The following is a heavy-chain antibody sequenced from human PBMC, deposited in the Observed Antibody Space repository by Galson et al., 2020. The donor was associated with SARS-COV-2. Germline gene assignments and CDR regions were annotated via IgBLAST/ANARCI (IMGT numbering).Heavy chain of an antibody. Sequence: SQASETLSLTCAVYGGSFSGYYWSWIRQSPGKKLECIGEIDHSGSTNYNPSLKGRVTVSVDMSNNQFSLRLNSVTAADTAVYYCAGRTRIYGGESVRWYFDLWGRGALVTVSS. J-gene: IGHJ2*01. CDR3: AGRTRIYGGESVRWYFDL. D-gene: IGHD4-17*01. CDR1: GGSFSGYY. CDR2: IDHSGST. V-gene: IGHV4-34*01.